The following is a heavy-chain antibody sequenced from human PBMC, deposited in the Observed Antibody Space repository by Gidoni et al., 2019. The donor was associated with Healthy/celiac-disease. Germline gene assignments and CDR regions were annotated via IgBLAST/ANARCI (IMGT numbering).Heavy chain of an antibody. CDR2: INSDGSST. CDR1: GFTFSSYW. J-gene: IGHJ6*02. V-gene: IGHV3-74*01. CDR3: ARRCYYYYGMDV. Sequence: VQLVESGGGLVQPGGSLRLSCASSGFTFSSYWMHWVRQAPGKGLVWVSRINSDGSSTSYADSVKGRFTISRDNAKNTLYLQMNSLRAEDTAVYYCARRCYYYYGMDVWGQGTTVTVSS.